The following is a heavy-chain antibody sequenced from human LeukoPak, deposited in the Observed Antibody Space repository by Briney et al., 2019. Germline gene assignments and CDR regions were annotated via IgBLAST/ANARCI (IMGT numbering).Heavy chain of an antibody. J-gene: IGHJ6*02. Sequence: PVGSLSLSRAASGFTFRSYAMSSVRPAPGKGRGWVSAISGSGGSTYYADSVKGRFTISRDNSKNTLYLQMNSLRAEDTAVYYCAKDQLDLPYCYYYGMDVWGQGTTVTVSS. CDR3: AKDQLDLPYCYYYGMDV. V-gene: IGHV3-23*01. D-gene: IGHD6-13*01. CDR2: ISGSGGST. CDR1: GFTFRSYA.